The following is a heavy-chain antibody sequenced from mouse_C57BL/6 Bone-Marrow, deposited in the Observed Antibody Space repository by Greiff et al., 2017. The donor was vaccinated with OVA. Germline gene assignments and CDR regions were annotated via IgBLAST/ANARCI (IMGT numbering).Heavy chain of an antibody. CDR3: ARLWLRRGGDY. D-gene: IGHD2-2*01. CDR2: IHPNSGST. J-gene: IGHJ2*01. CDR1: GYTFTSYW. Sequence: QVQLQQPGAELVKPGASVKLSCKASGYTFTSYWMHWVKQRPGQGLAWIGMIHPNSGSTNYNEKFKSKATLTVDKSSSTAYMQLSSLTSEDSAVYYCARLWLRRGGDYWGQGTTLTVSS. V-gene: IGHV1-64*01.